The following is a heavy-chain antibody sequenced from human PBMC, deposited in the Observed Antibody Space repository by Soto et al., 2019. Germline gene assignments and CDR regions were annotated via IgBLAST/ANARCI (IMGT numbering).Heavy chain of an antibody. J-gene: IGHJ4*02. CDR1: GGSISSYY. CDR3: ARRYGYYFDY. D-gene: IGHD4-17*01. V-gene: IGHV4-59*08. Sequence: QVQLQESGPGLVKPSETLSLTCTVSGGSISSYYWSWIRQPPGKGLEWIGYIYYSGSTNYNPSLKSRVTISGDTSKNQLPLKLSSVTAADTAVYYCARRYGYYFDYWGQGTLVTVSS. CDR2: IYYSGST.